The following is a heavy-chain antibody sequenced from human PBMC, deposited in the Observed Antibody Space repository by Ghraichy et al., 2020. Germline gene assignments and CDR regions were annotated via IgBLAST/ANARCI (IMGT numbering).Heavy chain of an antibody. Sequence: GGSLRLSCAASGFTFSTYTMNWVRQAPGKGLEWVSSISSSSSYIFYADSVKGRFTISRDNAKNSLDLQMNSLRAEDTAVYYCASRGYSNGYQYGMDIWGQGTTVTVSS. CDR3: ASRGYSNGYQYGMDI. J-gene: IGHJ6*02. V-gene: IGHV3-21*01. D-gene: IGHD5-18*01. CDR2: ISSSSSYI. CDR1: GFTFSTYT.